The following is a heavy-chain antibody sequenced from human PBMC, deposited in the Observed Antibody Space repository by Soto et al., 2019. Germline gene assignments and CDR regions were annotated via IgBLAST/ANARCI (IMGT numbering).Heavy chain of an antibody. V-gene: IGHV4-59*01. CDR1: AGSMSSYY. CDR3: ARSSLETMDWFDP. D-gene: IGHD2-15*01. Sequence: QVQLQESGPGLVKPSETLSLTCTVSAGSMSSYYWSWIRQPPGKGLEWIGYIYYSGSTGYNPSLKSRVTISVDSSKHQFSLRLSSVTAADTAIYYCARSSLETMDWFDPWGQGTLVTVSS. CDR2: IYYSGST. J-gene: IGHJ5*02.